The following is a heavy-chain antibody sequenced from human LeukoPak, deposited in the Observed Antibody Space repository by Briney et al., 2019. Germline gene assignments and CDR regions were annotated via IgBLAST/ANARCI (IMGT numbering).Heavy chain of an antibody. CDR1: GFTFSSYS. V-gene: IGHV3-21*01. D-gene: IGHD2-8*02. J-gene: IGHJ4*02. Sequence: GGSLRLSCAASGFTFSSYSMNWVRQAPGKGLEWVSSISSSSSYIYYADSVKGPFTISRDNAKNSMYLQMNSLRAEDTAVYYCARDHPEGTGGFDYWGQGTLVTVSS. CDR3: ARDHPEGTGGFDY. CDR2: ISSSSSYI.